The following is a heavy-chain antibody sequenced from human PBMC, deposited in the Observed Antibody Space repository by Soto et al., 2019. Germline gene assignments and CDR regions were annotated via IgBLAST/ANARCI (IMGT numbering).Heavy chain of an antibody. V-gene: IGHV4-59*01. CDR2: IYYSGST. D-gene: IGHD5-12*01. Sequence: PSETLSLTCTVSGGSISSYYWSWIRQPPGKGLEWIGYIYYSGSTNYNPSLKSRVTISVDTSKNQFSLKLSSVTAADTAVYYCARGADSGYDHLDYWGQGTLVTVSS. CDR1: GGSISSYY. CDR3: ARGADSGYDHLDY. J-gene: IGHJ4*02.